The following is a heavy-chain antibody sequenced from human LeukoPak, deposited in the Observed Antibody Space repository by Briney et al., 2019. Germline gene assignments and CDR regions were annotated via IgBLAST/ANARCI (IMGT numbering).Heavy chain of an antibody. CDR3: ARDYDYFSGHNLDAYDI. CDR2: IKEDGSAK. V-gene: IGHV3-7*01. Sequence: GGSLSLSCVASGLTFSSYWMTWVRQAPGRALEWVANIKEDGSAKSYVDSVKGRFTISRDNAKNSLYLQMDSLRVEDTAVYYCARDYDYFSGHNLDAYDIWGQGTTVTVSS. J-gene: IGHJ3*02. CDR1: GLTFSSYW. D-gene: IGHD2-15*01.